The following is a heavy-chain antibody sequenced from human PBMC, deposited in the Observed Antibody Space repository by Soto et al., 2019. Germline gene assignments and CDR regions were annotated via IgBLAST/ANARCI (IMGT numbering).Heavy chain of an antibody. V-gene: IGHV3-23*01. CDR1: GFTFSGYA. D-gene: IGHD4-17*01. CDR2: ISGSGGST. J-gene: IGHJ4*02. Sequence: GGSLRLSCAASGFTFSGYAMSWVRQAPGKGLEWVSAISGSGGSTYYADSVKGRFTISRDNSKNTLYLQMNSLRAEDTAVYYCAKDGDPDYRAFDYWGQGTLVTVSS. CDR3: AKDGDPDYRAFDY.